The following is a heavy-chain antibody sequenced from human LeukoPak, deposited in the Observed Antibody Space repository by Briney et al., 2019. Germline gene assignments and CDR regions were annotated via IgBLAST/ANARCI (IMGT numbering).Heavy chain of an antibody. CDR3: AKGLSMVRGLYY. Sequence: PGGSLRLSCAASGFTFDDYAMHWVRQGPGKGLEWVSGISWNSGSIAYADSVKGRFTISRDNAKNSLYLQMDSLRAEDTALYYCAKGLSMVRGLYYWSQGTLVTVSS. J-gene: IGHJ4*02. CDR2: ISWNSGSI. V-gene: IGHV3-9*01. D-gene: IGHD3-10*01. CDR1: GFTFDDYA.